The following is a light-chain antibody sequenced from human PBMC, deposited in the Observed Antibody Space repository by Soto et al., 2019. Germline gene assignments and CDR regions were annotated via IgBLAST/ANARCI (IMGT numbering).Light chain of an antibody. J-gene: IGLJ2*01. Sequence: QSALTQPASGSGSPGQSMTISCTGTSSDVGGYNYVSWYQQHPGKAPKLMIYEVSNRPSGVSNRFSGSKSGNTASLTISGLQAEDEADYYCSSYTSISTHVVFGGGTKLTVL. CDR1: SSDVGGYNY. CDR2: EVS. V-gene: IGLV2-14*01. CDR3: SSYTSISTHVV.